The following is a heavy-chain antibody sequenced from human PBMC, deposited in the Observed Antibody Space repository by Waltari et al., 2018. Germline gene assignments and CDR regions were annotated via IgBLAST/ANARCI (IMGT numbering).Heavy chain of an antibody. V-gene: IGHV1-24*01. J-gene: IGHJ4*02. Sequence: QVQLVQSGAEVKKPGASVKVSCKVSGYTLPELSMPWVRQAPGKGLEWMGGFDPEDSETIYAQNFQGRVTMTEDTSTDTAYMALSSLRSEDTAVYYCAAALFSPGPQPSGDYWGQGTLVTVSS. CDR2: FDPEDSET. CDR1: GYTLPELS. CDR3: AAALFSPGPQPSGDY. D-gene: IGHD3-10*01.